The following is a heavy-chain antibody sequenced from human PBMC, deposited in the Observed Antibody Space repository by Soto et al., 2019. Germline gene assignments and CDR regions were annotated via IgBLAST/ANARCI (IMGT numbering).Heavy chain of an antibody. Sequence: SETLSLTCTVSGGSISPYYWGWIRQPPGKGLEWVGYICYSGGTNYKPSLESRVTISIDTSNNQFSLRLNSVTAADTALYYCARVERGTATTVVDAFDIWGPGTMVTVSS. CDR1: GGSISPYY. D-gene: IGHD1-1*01. CDR3: ARVERGTATTVVDAFDI. J-gene: IGHJ3*02. V-gene: IGHV4-59*12. CDR2: ICYSGGT.